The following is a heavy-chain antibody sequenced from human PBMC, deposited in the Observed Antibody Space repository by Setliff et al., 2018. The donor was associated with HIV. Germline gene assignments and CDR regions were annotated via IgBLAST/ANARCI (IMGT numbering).Heavy chain of an antibody. CDR2: IVPILGIA. J-gene: IGHJ3*02. CDR1: GGTSTNSA. D-gene: IGHD7-27*01. V-gene: IGHV1-69*10. Sequence: SVKVSCKASGGTSTNSAIGWVRQAPGQGLEWMGAIVPILGIANSAQKFQGRVTITTDESTNTAYMELSSLRSEDTAVYYCARIPTGGAFDIWGQGTVVTVSS. CDR3: ARIPTGGAFDI.